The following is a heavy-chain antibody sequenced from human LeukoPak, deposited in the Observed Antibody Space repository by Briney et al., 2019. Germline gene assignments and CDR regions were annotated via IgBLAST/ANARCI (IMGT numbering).Heavy chain of an antibody. Sequence: SETLSLTCTVSGGSISSYYWSWIRQSPGKGLEWIGYIYYSGSTNYNPSLKSRVTISVDTSKNQFSLKLSSVTAADTAVYYCARGHVLLLFDPWGQGTLVTVSS. D-gene: IGHD3-10*01. CDR2: IYYSGST. J-gene: IGHJ5*02. CDR1: GGSISSYY. V-gene: IGHV4-59*08. CDR3: ARGHVLLLFDP.